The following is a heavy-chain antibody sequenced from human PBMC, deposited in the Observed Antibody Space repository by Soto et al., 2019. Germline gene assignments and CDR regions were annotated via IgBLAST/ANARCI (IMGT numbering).Heavy chain of an antibody. J-gene: IGHJ4*02. D-gene: IGHD2-15*01. Sequence: SETLSLTCTVSGGSITTGGYYWSWIRQLPGKGLEWIGHRYYSESTYYNPSLKSRVSISLDTSKDQFSLKLSFVTAADTAMYYCARTKCSGGSCYSWSLDYWGQGTPVTVSS. CDR2: RYYSEST. CDR3: ARTKCSGGSCYSWSLDY. CDR1: GGSITTGGYY. V-gene: IGHV4-31*03.